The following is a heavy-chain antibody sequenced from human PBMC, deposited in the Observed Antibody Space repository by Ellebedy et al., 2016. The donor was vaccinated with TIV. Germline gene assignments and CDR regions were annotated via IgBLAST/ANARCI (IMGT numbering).Heavy chain of an antibody. CDR1: GDTLTELS. V-gene: IGHV1-24*01. J-gene: IGHJ3*02. CDR2: FDPEDGET. D-gene: IGHD4-17*01. CDR3: ATAYGDYVHDAFDI. Sequence: AASVKVSCKVSGDTLTELSMHWVRQAPGKGLEWMGGFDPEDGETIYAQKFQGRVTMTEDTSTDTAYIELSSLRSEDTAVYYCATAYGDYVHDAFDIWGQGTMVTVSS.